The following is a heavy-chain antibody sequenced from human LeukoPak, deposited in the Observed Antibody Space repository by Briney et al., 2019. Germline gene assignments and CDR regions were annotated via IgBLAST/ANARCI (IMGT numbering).Heavy chain of an antibody. CDR3: ARPRYSSGWDY. CDR2: IYYSGST. Sequence: SETLSLTCTVSGGSISSSSYYWGWIRQPPGKGLGWIGSIYYSGSTYYNPSLKSRVTISVDTSKNQFSLKLSSVTAADTAVYYCARPRYSSGWDYWGQGTLVTVSS. D-gene: IGHD6-19*01. V-gene: IGHV4-39*01. CDR1: GGSISSSSYY. J-gene: IGHJ4*02.